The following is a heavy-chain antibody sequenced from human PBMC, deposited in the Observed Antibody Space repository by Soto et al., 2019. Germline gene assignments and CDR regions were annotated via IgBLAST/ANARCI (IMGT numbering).Heavy chain of an antibody. V-gene: IGHV1-18*01. CDR1: GYTFSTHG. D-gene: IGHD2-2*01. CDR2: ITPYNGNT. J-gene: IGHJ3*02. CDR3: ARFRDCSGSRCEPSFGFDI. Sequence: QAQLVQSGVEVKKPGASVKVSCKASGYTFSTHGLSWVRQAPGQGLEWMGWITPYNGNTNYAQKIQGRVTMTTDTSTNTGYLEVRSLRSDDTAVYYFARFRDCSGSRCEPSFGFDIWGQGTMVTVSS.